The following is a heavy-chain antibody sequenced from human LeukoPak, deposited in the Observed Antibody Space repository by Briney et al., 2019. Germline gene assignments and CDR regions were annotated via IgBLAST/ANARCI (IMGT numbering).Heavy chain of an antibody. CDR1: GYTFSDYD. V-gene: IGHV1-8*01. J-gene: IGHJ6*03. D-gene: IGHD2-21*01. CDR3: ARVVMKAFYYYYMDV. CDR2: MNPTSGDT. Sequence: VASVKVSCKASGYTFSDYDVNWVRQAPGQGLEWMGWMNPTSGDTGYAQKFQGRVTMTRSMSRNTAYMELSRLRSEDTAVYFCARVVMKAFYYYYMDVWGKGTTIIISS.